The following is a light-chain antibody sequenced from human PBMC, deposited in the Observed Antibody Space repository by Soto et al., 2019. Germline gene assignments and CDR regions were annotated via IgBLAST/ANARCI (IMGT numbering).Light chain of an antibody. V-gene: IGKV3-11*01. CDR3: QQRKNWQVT. Sequence: EIMLTQNPVPLSLSPGKRTTLSCRASQSVSNYLAWYQQKPGQAPRLLIYDASNRATGIPARFSGSGSGTDFTLTISSLEPEDFAVYYCQQRKNWQVTFGQGTRLEI. CDR2: DAS. CDR1: QSVSNY. J-gene: IGKJ5*01.